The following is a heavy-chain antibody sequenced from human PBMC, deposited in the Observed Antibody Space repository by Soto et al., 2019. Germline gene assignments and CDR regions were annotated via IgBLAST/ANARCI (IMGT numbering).Heavy chain of an antibody. CDR3: ARVFSDSSSFFDP. V-gene: IGHV4-31*01. CDR2: IYYSGST. CDR1: GGSISSGGYY. Sequence: SETLSLTCTVSGGSISSGGYYWSWIRQHPGKGLEWIGYIYYSGSTHYNPNLKSKDTKSVNTSKNQFSLKLSFVTAVDTAVYYCARVFSDSSSFFDPWGQGTLVTVSS. D-gene: IGHD6-13*01. J-gene: IGHJ5*02.